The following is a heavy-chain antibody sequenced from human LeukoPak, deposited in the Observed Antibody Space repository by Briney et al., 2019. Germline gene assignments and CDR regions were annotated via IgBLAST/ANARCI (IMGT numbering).Heavy chain of an antibody. J-gene: IGHJ6*02. CDR2: IYYSGST. Sequence: PSETLSLTCTVSGGSIKNYYWSWIRQPPGKGLEWIGYIYYSGSTNYNPSLKSRVTISVDTSKNQFSLKLSSVTAADTAVYYCARGGGGYYYGMDVWGQGTTVTVSS. CDR1: GGSIKNYY. CDR3: ARGGGGYYYGMDV. D-gene: IGHD3-16*01. V-gene: IGHV4-59*01.